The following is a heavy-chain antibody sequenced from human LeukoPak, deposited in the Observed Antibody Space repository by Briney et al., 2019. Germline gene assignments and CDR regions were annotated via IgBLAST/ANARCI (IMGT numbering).Heavy chain of an antibody. CDR1: GFTFSSYA. J-gene: IGHJ4*02. CDR3: ARDTDSSGLDY. Sequence: GGSLRLSCAASGFTFSSYAMPWVRQAPGKGLEWVAVISYDGSNKYYADSVKGRFTISRDNSKNTLYLQMNSLRAEDTAVYYCARDTDSSGLDYWGQGTLVTVSS. D-gene: IGHD3-22*01. V-gene: IGHV3-30-3*01. CDR2: ISYDGSNK.